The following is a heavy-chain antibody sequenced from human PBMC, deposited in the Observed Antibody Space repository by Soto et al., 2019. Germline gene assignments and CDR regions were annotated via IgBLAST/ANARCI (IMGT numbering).Heavy chain of an antibody. Sequence: HPGGSLRLSCAASGFTFSSYSMNWVRQAPGKGLEWVSYISSSSSTIYYADSVKGRFTISRDNAKNSLYLQMNSLRAEDTAVFYCARDRCSSTSCRYYYYMDVWGKGTTGTVAS. CDR2: ISSSSSTI. CDR1: GFTFSSYS. D-gene: IGHD2-2*01. CDR3: ARDRCSSTSCRYYYYMDV. V-gene: IGHV3-48*01. J-gene: IGHJ6*03.